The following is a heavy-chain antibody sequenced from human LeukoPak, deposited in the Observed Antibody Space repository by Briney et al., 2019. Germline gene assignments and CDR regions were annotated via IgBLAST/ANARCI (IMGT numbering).Heavy chain of an antibody. CDR1: GFTFSSYG. CDR2: IWYDGSNK. CDR3: ASSGYQSLQFDY. J-gene: IGHJ4*02. V-gene: IGHV3-33*01. D-gene: IGHD2-2*01. Sequence: GRSLRLSCAASGFTFSSYGMHWIRQAPGKGLEWVAVIWYDGSNKYYADSVKGRFTISRDNSKNTLYLQMNSLRAEDTAVYYCASSGYQSLQFDYWGQGTLVTVSS.